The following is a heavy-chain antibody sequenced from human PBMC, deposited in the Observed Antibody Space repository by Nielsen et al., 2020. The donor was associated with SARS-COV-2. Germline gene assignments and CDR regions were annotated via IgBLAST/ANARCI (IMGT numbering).Heavy chain of an antibody. CDR3: ARLRDDGYYFDTGPYDY. CDR1: GFTFSSYS. Sequence: GGSLRLSCAASGFTFSSYSMHWVRHGPGKGLVWVSHIKSDGTKTTYADSVKGRFITSRDNAKNTVYLQMNSLKAEDTAVYYCARLRDDGYYFDTGPYDYWGQGSPVTVSS. D-gene: IGHD2/OR15-2a*01. V-gene: IGHV3-74*01. J-gene: IGHJ4*02. CDR2: IKSDGTKT.